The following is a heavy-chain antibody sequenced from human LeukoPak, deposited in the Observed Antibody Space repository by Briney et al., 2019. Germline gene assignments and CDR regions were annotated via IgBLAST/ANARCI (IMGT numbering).Heavy chain of an antibody. CDR1: GFTFSNYG. CDR2: MSSDGINT. Sequence: GGSLRLSCAASGFTFSNYGMHWVRQGPGKGLEWVALMSSDGINTYYADSVKGRFTVSRGSSRDTLYLQMNSVRPDDTAVYYCAKDHSDSGRAFEYWGRGTLVTVSS. CDR3: AKDHSDSGRAFEY. V-gene: IGHV3-30*18. D-gene: IGHD1-26*01. J-gene: IGHJ4*02.